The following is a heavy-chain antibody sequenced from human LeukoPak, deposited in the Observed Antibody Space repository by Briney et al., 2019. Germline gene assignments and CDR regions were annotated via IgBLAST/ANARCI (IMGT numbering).Heavy chain of an antibody. D-gene: IGHD3-10*01. CDR2: ISGTGYNT. CDR1: GFTFRNCA. J-gene: IGHJ4*02. Sequence: GGSLRLSCAASGFTFRNCAMSWVRQAPGKGLEWVSGISGTGYNTYYADSVKGRFTISRDNSKNTLYLQMNSPGAEDTAVYYCAKHVSGSLFYFDYWGQRTLVTVSS. CDR3: AKHVSGSLFYFDY. V-gene: IGHV3-23*01.